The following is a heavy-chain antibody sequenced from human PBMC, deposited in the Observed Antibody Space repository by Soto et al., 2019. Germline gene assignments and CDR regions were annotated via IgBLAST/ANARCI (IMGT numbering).Heavy chain of an antibody. J-gene: IGHJ5*02. D-gene: IGHD3-10*02. CDR2: INAGNGNT. Sequence: ASVKVSCKASGYTFNSHAIHWVRQAPGQRPEWLGWINAGNGNTYYSEKFEGRVTFTRDTAATTVNMELTSLTSEDTAIYFCGRDQSGIGYYVDWFDPWGQGTLVTVSS. CDR3: GRDQSGIGYYVDWFDP. CDR1: GYTFNSHA. V-gene: IGHV1-3*01.